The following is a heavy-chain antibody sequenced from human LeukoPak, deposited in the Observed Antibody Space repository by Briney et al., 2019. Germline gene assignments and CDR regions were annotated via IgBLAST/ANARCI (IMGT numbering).Heavy chain of an antibody. CDR1: GYTFTSYD. CDR3: ATSWVATLEPFQH. J-gene: IGHJ1*01. D-gene: IGHD5-12*01. CDR2: MNPNSGNT. Sequence: EASVKVSCKASGYTFTSYDINWVRQATGQGLEWMGWMNPNSGNTGYAQKFQGRVTMTEDTSTDTAYMELSSLRSEDTAVYYCATSWVATLEPFQHWGQGTLVTVSS. V-gene: IGHV1-8*01.